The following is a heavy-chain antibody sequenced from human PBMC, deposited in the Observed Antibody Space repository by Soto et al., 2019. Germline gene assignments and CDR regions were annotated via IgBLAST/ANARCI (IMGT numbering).Heavy chain of an antibody. CDR1: GFTFDDYA. D-gene: IGHD3-10*01. V-gene: IGHV3-9*01. J-gene: IGHJ4*02. CDR2: ISWNSGSI. CDR3: AKGATMVRGVISSLGY. Sequence: GGSLRLSCAASGFTFDDYAMHWVRQAPGKGLEWVSGISWNSGSIGYADSVKGRFTISRDNAKNSLYLQMNSLRAEDTALYYCAKGATMVRGVISSLGYWGQGTLVTVSS.